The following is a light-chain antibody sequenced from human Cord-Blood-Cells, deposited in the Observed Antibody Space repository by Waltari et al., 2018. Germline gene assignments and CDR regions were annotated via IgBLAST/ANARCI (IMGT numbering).Light chain of an antibody. J-gene: IGLJ1*01. Sequence: SYELTQPPSVSVSPGQTARITCSGDALPKQYAYWYQQKPGQAPVLVIYQGSERASGIPERSSGSSPGTTVTLTISGVQAEDEADYYCQSADSSGTYVFGTETKVTVL. CDR3: QSADSSGTYV. CDR2: QGS. CDR1: ALPKQY. V-gene: IGLV3-25*03.